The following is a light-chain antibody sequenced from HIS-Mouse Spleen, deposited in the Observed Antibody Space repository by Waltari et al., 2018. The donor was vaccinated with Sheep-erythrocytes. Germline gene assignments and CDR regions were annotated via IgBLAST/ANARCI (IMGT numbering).Light chain of an antibody. CDR1: SSNIGNNA. J-gene: IGLJ1*01. V-gene: IGLV1-36*01. CDR3: SSYTSSSSYV. CDR2: YDD. Sequence: QSVLTQPPSVSEAPRQRVTISCSGSSSNIGNNAVNWYQQLPGKAPKLLIYYDDLLPSRVSDRFSGSKSGTSASLAISGLQSEDEADYYCSSYTSSSSYVFGTGTKVTVL.